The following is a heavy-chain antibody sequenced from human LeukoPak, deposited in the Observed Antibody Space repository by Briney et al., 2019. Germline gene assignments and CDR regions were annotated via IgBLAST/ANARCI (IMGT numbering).Heavy chain of an antibody. CDR1: GNYW. D-gene: IGHD2-2*01. CDR3: VSFYETY. CDR2: INGDGSWT. V-gene: IGHV3-74*01. Sequence: GGSLRLSCAASGNYWMHWVRQAPGKGLVWVSHINGDGSWTTYADSVKGRFTISEDNAKNTVYLQMNNLRAEDTAVYYCVSFYETYWGRGTLVTVSS. J-gene: IGHJ4*02.